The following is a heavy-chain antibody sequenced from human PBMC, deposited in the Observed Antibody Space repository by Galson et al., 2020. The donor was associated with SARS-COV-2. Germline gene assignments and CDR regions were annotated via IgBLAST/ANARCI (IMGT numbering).Heavy chain of an antibody. CDR3: ARDSRYCSGGSCYWAFDY. Sequence: GGSLRLSCAASGFTFSSYGMHWVRQAPGKGLEWVAVIWYDGSNKYYADSVKGRFTISRDNSKNTLYLQMNSLRAEDTAVYYCARDSRYCSGGSCYWAFDYWGQGTLVTVSS. CDR2: IWYDGSNK. J-gene: IGHJ4*02. V-gene: IGHV3-33*01. D-gene: IGHD2-15*01. CDR1: GFTFSSYG.